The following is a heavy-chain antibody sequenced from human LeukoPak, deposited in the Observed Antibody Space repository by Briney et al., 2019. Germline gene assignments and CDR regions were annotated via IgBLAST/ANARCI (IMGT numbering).Heavy chain of an antibody. J-gene: IGHJ4*02. CDR2: ISGGDGST. CDR3: AKATGYTSSSGTVFDY. V-gene: IGHV3-23*01. Sequence: GGSLRLSCAASGFTFSSYAMSWVRQAPGKGLEWVSAISGGDGSTYYVDPVRGRFTISRDNSKDTLYLQMNSLRAEDTAVYYCAKATGYTSSSGTVFDYWGQGTLVTVSS. CDR1: GFTFSSYA. D-gene: IGHD6-6*01.